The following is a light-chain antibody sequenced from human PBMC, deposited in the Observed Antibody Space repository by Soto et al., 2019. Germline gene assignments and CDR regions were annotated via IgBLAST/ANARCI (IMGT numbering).Light chain of an antibody. Sequence: QSALTQPASVSGSPGQSITISCTGTGSDVGGYNYVSWYQQHPGKAPKLMIFEVSNRPSGISNRFSASKSGNTASLTISGLQAEDEADYYCSSYTSSGTLVFGGGTKLTVL. V-gene: IGLV2-14*01. CDR1: GSDVGGYNY. CDR2: EVS. CDR3: SSYTSSGTLV. J-gene: IGLJ3*02.